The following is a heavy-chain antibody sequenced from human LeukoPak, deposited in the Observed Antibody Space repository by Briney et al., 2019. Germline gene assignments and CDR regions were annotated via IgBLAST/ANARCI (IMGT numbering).Heavy chain of an antibody. V-gene: IGHV1-69*04. CDR2: IIPILGIA. D-gene: IGHD2-15*01. J-gene: IGHJ6*02. CDR1: GGTFSSYA. Sequence: SVKASCKASGGTFSSYAISWVRQAPGQGLEWMGRIIPILGIANYAQKFQGRVTITADKSTGTAYMELSSLRSEDTAVYYCARATCSGGSCYHYYYYYYGMDVWGQGTTVTVSS. CDR3: ARATCSGGSCYHYYYYYYGMDV.